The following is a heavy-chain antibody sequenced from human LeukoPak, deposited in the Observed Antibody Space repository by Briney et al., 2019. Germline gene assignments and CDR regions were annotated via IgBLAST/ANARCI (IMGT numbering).Heavy chain of an antibody. D-gene: IGHD1-26*01. CDR1: GGSISSGSYS. J-gene: IGHJ3*02. V-gene: IGHV4-61*02. Sequence: SETLSLTCTVSGGSISSGSYSWNWIRQPAGKGLEWLGRIYTSGSTNYNPSLKSRLTISVDTSKNQFSLKRSSVTAADTAVYYCARAEWELDDAFDIWGQGTMVTVSS. CDR3: ARAEWELDDAFDI. CDR2: IYTSGST.